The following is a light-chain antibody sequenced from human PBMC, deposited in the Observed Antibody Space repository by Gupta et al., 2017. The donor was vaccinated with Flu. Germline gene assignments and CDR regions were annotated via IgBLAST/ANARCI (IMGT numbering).Light chain of an antibody. CDR2: DIS. J-gene: IGKJ4*01. Sequence: DIQLTQSPSFLSASVGDRATITCRASQGITSYLAWYQQKPGKAPKLLIYDISTLQSGVPSRFSGSGSGTEFTLTISSLQPDDFATYYCQQVHTYPLTFGGGTKVEIK. CDR3: QQVHTYPLT. CDR1: QGITSY. V-gene: IGKV1-9*01.